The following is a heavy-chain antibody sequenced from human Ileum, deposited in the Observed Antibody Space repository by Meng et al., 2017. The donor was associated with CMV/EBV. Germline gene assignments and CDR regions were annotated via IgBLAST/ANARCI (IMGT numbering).Heavy chain of an antibody. Sequence: SYAMRCVRQAPGKGLEWVAVISYDGSNKYYADSVKGRFTISRDNSKNTLYLQMNSLRAEDTAVYYCARDGSRPTLRFLEWLSGAFDYWGQGTLVTVSS. CDR1: SYA. J-gene: IGHJ4*02. D-gene: IGHD3-3*01. CDR2: ISYDGSNK. CDR3: ARDGSRPTLRFLEWLSGAFDY. V-gene: IGHV3-30*04.